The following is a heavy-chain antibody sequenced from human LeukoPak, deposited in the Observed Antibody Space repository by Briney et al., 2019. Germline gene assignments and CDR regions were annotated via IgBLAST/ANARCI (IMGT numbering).Heavy chain of an antibody. Sequence: GRSLRLSCAASGFTFDDYAMHWVRQAPGKGLEWVSGISWNSGSIGYADSVKGRFTISRDNAKNSLYLQMNSLRAEDMALYYCAKAPWPRITGTTFDYCGQGTLVTVSS. V-gene: IGHV3-9*03. CDR2: ISWNSGSI. D-gene: IGHD1-7*01. CDR3: AKAPWPRITGTTFDY. CDR1: GFTFDDYA. J-gene: IGHJ4*02.